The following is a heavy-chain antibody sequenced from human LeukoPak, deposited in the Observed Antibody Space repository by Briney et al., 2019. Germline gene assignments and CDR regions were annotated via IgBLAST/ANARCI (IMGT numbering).Heavy chain of an antibody. CDR2: INTDGSRT. D-gene: IGHD3-16*02. V-gene: IGHV3-74*01. CDR1: GFTFGSCW. CDR3: AKGEGGSYLSPGCY. J-gene: IGHJ4*02. Sequence: GGSLRLSCAASGFTFGSCWMHWVRQAPGKGLVWVSRINTDGSRTTYADSVKGRFTISRDNSKNTLYLQVNSLRAEDTAVYYCAKGEGGSYLSPGCYWGQGTLVTVSS.